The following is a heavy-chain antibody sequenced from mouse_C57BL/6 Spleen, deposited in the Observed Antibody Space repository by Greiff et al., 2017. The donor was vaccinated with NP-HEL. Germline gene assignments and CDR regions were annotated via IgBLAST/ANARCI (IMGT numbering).Heavy chain of an antibody. CDR2: ISSGSSTI. D-gene: IGHD1-1*01. J-gene: IGHJ4*01. CDR3: ARPYGSSLFYAMDY. CDR1: GFTFSDYG. V-gene: IGHV5-17*01. Sequence: EVQRVESGGGLVKPGGSLKLSCAASGFTFSDYGMHWVRQAPEKGLEWVAYISSGSSTIYYADTVKGRFTISRDNAKNTLFLQMTSLRSEDTAMYYCARPYGSSLFYAMDYWGQGTSVTVSS.